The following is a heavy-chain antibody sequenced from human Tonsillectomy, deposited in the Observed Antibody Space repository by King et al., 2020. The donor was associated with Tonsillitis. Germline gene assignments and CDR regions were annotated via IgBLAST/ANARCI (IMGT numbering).Heavy chain of an antibody. CDR1: GFTITDNY. Sequence: VQLVESGGGLVQPGGSRRLSCAASGFTITDNYMSWVRQSPGKGLEWVAVIYGGGSTFYADSVKGRFSISRHNGKNTLYLQMKSLRAEDTAVYYFARDLNFGDYNYYYGMDVWGQGTTVTVSS. CDR2: IYGGGST. J-gene: IGHJ6*02. D-gene: IGHD4-17*01. CDR3: ARDLNFGDYNYYYGMDV. V-gene: IGHV3-53*04.